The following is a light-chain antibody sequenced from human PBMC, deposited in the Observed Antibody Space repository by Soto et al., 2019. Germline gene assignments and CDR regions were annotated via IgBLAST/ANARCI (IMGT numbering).Light chain of an antibody. CDR3: SSYTASGPI. CDR2: DVS. J-gene: IGLJ2*01. CDR1: SSDVGGYNY. Sequence: QSALTQPASVSGSPGQSITISCTGTSSDVGGYNYVSWYQQHPGKAPKLMIYDVSIRPSVVSDRFSGSKSGNTASLTISGLQAEDDADYYCSSYTASGPIFGGGTKVTVL. V-gene: IGLV2-14*03.